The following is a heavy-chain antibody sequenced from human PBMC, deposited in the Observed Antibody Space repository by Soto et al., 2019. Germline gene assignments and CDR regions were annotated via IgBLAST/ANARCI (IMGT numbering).Heavy chain of an antibody. Sequence: SGGSLRLSCAASGFTFSSYAMHWVRQASGKGLEWVAVISYDGSNKYYADSVKGRFTISRDNSKNTLYLQMNSLRAEDTAVYYCARDDKDGNSDYWGQGTLVTVSS. CDR1: GFTFSSYA. J-gene: IGHJ4*02. D-gene: IGHD2-15*01. CDR2: ISYDGSNK. CDR3: ARDDKDGNSDY. V-gene: IGHV3-30-3*01.